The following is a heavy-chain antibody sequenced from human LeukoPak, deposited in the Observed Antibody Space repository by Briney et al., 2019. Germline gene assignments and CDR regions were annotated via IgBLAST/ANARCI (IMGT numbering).Heavy chain of an antibody. CDR2: IWYDGSNK. V-gene: IGHV3-33*08. CDR3: ARDRGNYYDSSGSLGY. J-gene: IGHJ4*02. Sequence: PGGSLRLSCAASGFTFSSYAMSWVRQAPGKGLEWVAVIWYDGSNKYYADSVKGRFTISRDNSKNTLYLQMNSLRAEDTAVYYCARDRGNYYDSSGSLGYWGQGTLVTVSS. D-gene: IGHD3-22*01. CDR1: GFTFSSYA.